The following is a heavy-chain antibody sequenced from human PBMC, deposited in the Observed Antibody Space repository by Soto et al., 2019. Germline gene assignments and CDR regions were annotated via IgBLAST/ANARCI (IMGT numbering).Heavy chain of an antibody. J-gene: IGHJ5*02. CDR1: GGSFSGYY. CDR3: ARGRFFIVVVPAAMTWFDP. V-gene: IGHV4-34*01. D-gene: IGHD2-2*01. CDR2: INHSGST. Sequence: QVQLQQWGAGLLKPSETLSLTCAVYGGSFSGYYWSWIRQPPGKGLEWIGEINHSGSTNYNPSLKSRVTISVDTSKNQFSLKLSSVTAADTAVYYCARGRFFIVVVPAAMTWFDPWGQGTLVTVSS.